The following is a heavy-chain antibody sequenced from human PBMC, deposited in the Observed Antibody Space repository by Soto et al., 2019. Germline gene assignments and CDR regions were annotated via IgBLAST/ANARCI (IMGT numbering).Heavy chain of an antibody. CDR1: GYTFTSYD. CDR3: ARVRYYYFWSGYSSPRYYYYYMDV. D-gene: IGHD3-3*01. V-gene: IGHV1-8*01. Sequence: ASVKVSCKASGYTFTSYDINWVRQATGQGPEWMGWMNPNSGNTGYAQKFQGRVTMTRNTSISTAYMELSSLRSEDTAVYYCARVRYYYFWSGYSSPRYYYYYMDVWGKGTTVTVSS. J-gene: IGHJ6*03. CDR2: MNPNSGNT.